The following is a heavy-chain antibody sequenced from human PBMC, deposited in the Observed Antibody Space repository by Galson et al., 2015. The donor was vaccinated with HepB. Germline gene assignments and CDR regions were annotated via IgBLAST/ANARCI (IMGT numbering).Heavy chain of an antibody. D-gene: IGHD4-17*01. CDR1: GFTFSSYA. CDR2: ISQSGTYT. J-gene: IGHJ4*02. V-gene: IGHV3-11*06. CDR3: ARVADADYGDHSHFDS. Sequence: SLRLSCAASGFTFSSYAMSWVRQAPGKGLEWISYISQSGTYTNYADSVKGRFTISRDNAQNSLYLQINSLRAEDTAVYYCARVADADYGDHSHFDSWGQGTLVTVSS.